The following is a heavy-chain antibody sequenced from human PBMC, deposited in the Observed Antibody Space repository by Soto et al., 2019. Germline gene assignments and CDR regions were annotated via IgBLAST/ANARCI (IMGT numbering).Heavy chain of an antibody. CDR3: ARALGADYYDSSGYYFDY. D-gene: IGHD3-22*01. Sequence: SETLSLTCAVSGGSISSGGYSWSWIRQPPGKGLEWIGYIYHSGSTYYNPSLKSRVTISVDRSKNQFSLKLSSVTAADTAVYYCARALGADYYDSSGYYFDYWGQGTLVTVSS. CDR1: GGSISSGGYS. V-gene: IGHV4-30-2*01. CDR2: IYHSGST. J-gene: IGHJ4*02.